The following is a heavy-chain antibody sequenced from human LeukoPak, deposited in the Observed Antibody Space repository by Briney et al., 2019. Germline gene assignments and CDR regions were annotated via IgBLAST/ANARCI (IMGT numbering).Heavy chain of an antibody. J-gene: IGHJ6*03. CDR1: GFTFSSYA. V-gene: IGHV3-30-3*01. CDR3: ARGLSTSSVSERGAMDV. D-gene: IGHD2-2*01. CDR2: ISYDGSNK. Sequence: GGSLRLSCAASGFTFSSYAMHWVRQAPGKGLEWVAVISYDGSNKYYADSVKGRFTISRDNSKNTLYLQMNSLRAEDTAVYYCARGLSTSSVSERGAMDVWGKGTTVTVSS.